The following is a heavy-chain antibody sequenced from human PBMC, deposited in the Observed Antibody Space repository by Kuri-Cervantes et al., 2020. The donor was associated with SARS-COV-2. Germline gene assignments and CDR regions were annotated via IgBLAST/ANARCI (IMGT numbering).Heavy chain of an antibody. Sequence: SETLSLTCTVSGGSISSGGYYWSWIRQHPGKGLEWIAYMYYGGSSYYNPSPKSRVTISVDTSKNQFSLRLTSVTAADTAVYYCARVYDGAPDYWGQGTLVTVSS. CDR2: MYYGGSS. CDR3: ARVYDGAPDY. D-gene: IGHD4-17*01. V-gene: IGHV4-31*03. J-gene: IGHJ4*02. CDR1: GGSISSGGYY.